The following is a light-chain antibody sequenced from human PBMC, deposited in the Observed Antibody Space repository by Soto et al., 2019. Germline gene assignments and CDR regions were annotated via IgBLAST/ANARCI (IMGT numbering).Light chain of an antibody. CDR1: SSDVGIYNY. CDR3: SSYTTSSTRV. CDR2: EVT. Sequence: QSVLTQPASVSGSPGQSIAISCTGSSSDVGIYNYVSWYQQHPGKVPKLIIYEVTNRPSGVSNRFSGSKSGNTASLTISGLQAEDEADYCCSSYTTSSTRVFGSGTKVTGL. J-gene: IGLJ1*01. V-gene: IGLV2-14*01.